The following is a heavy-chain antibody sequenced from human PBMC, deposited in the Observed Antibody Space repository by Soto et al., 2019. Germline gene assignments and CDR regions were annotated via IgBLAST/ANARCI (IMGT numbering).Heavy chain of an antibody. V-gene: IGHV3-15*01. J-gene: IGHJ5*02. CDR1: GFTFSNAW. CDR3: TTGGCSGGSCQTSPRWFDP. D-gene: IGHD2-15*01. Sequence: GGSLRLSCAASGFTFSNAWMSWVRQAPGKGLEWVGRIKSKTDGGTTDYAAPVKGRFTISRDDSKNTLYLQMNSLKTEDTAVYYCTTGGCSGGSCQTSPRWFDPWGQGTLVTVSS. CDR2: IKSKTDGGTT.